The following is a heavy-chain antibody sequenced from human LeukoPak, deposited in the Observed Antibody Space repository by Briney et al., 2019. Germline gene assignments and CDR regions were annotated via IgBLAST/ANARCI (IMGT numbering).Heavy chain of an antibody. J-gene: IGHJ4*02. V-gene: IGHV3-23*01. Sequence: GGSLRLSCAASGFTFSTYGMSWVRQAPGKGLEWVSAISDSGSSTYYADSVKGRFTISRDNSKNTVYLQMNSLRAEDTAVYYCAKDRRGCSSSTCYYRFDYWGQGTLATVSS. CDR3: AKDRRGCSSSTCYYRFDY. D-gene: IGHD2-2*01. CDR1: GFTFSTYG. CDR2: ISDSGSST.